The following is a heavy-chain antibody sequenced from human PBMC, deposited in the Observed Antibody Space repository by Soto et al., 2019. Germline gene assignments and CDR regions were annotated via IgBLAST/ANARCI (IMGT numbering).Heavy chain of an antibody. D-gene: IGHD3-22*01. CDR1: GYTFTGYY. V-gene: IGHV1-2*04. CDR2: INPNSGGT. J-gene: IGHJ4*02. CDR3: ARGYYYDSSGYLFGY. Sequence: ASVKVSCKASGYTFTGYYMHWVRQAPGQGLEWMGWINPNSGGTNYAQKFQGWVTMTRDTSISTAYMELSRLRSDDTAVYYCARGYYYDSSGYLFGYWGQGTLVTVSS.